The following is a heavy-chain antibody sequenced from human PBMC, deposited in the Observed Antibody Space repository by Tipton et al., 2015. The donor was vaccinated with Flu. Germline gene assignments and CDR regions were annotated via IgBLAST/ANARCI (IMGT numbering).Heavy chain of an antibody. V-gene: IGHV4-38-2*02. CDR2: VHRTGGA. CDR1: GDSIGSDYY. D-gene: IGHD1-7*01. CDR3: ARVGTSWNYALDY. J-gene: IGHJ4*02. Sequence: TLSLTCSVSGDSIGSDYYWGWIRQPPGKGLQWIGNVHRTGGAYYNPSLTSRVTISVDTSKNQFSLRLTSVTAADTAVYFCARVGTSWNYALDYWGQGTLVTVSS.